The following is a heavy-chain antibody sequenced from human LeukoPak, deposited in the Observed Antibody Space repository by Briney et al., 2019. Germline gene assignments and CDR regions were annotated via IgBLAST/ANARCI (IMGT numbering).Heavy chain of an antibody. D-gene: IGHD3-16*01. CDR2: INHSGST. CDR3: ARALSRGIMDY. J-gene: IGHJ4*02. V-gene: IGHV4-34*01. Sequence: PSETLSLTCAVYGGSFSGYYCSWIRQPPGKGLEWIGEINHSGSTNYNPSLKSRVTISVDTSKNQFSLKLSSVTAADTAVYYCARALSRGIMDYWGQGTLVTVSS. CDR1: GGSFSGYY.